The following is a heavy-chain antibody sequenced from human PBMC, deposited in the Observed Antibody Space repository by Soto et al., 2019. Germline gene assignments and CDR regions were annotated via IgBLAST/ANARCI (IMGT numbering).Heavy chain of an antibody. CDR3: ARPFYCSGGSCTFDY. J-gene: IGHJ4*02. Sequence: PSETLSLTCTVSGGSISSSSYYWGWIRQPPGKGLEWIGSIYYSGSTYYNPSLKSRVTISVDTSKNQFSLKLSSVTAADTAVYYCARPFYCSGGSCTFDYWGQGTLVTVSS. CDR1: GGSISSSSYY. V-gene: IGHV4-39*01. D-gene: IGHD2-15*01. CDR2: IYYSGST.